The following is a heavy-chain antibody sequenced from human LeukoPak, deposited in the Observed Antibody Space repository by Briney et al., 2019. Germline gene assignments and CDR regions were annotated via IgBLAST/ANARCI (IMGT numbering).Heavy chain of an antibody. D-gene: IGHD2-2*01. J-gene: IGHJ5*02. CDR1: GFTFDDYG. V-gene: IGHV3-20*04. Sequence: GGSVRLSCAASGFTFDDYGMSWVRQAPGKGLEWVSGINWNGGSTGYADSVKGRFTISRDNAKNSLYLQMNSLRAEDTALYYCASWGAYCSSTSCPNWFDPWGQGTLVTVSS. CDR2: INWNGGST. CDR3: ASWGAYCSSTSCPNWFDP.